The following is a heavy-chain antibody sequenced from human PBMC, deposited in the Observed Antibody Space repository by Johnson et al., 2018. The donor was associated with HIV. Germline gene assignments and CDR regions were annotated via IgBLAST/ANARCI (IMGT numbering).Heavy chain of an antibody. V-gene: IGHV3-30*04. D-gene: IGHD7-27*01. J-gene: IGHJ3*02. CDR3: AKGAPYSGGLETANWGPFDAFDI. CDR2: ISYDGSNK. Sequence: QVQLVESGGGLVKPGGSLRLSCAASGFTFSSYAMHWVRQAPGKGLEWVAVISYDGSNKYYADSVKGRFTISRDNSKNTLYLQMNSLRAEDTAVYYCAKGAPYSGGLETANWGPFDAFDIWGQGTMVTVSS. CDR1: GFTFSSYA.